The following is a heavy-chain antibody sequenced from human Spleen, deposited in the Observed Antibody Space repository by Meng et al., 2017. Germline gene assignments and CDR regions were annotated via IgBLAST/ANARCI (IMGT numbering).Heavy chain of an antibody. D-gene: IGHD6-19*01. Sequence: SETLSLTCAVSGYSISSGYYWGWIRQPPGKGLEWIGSIYHSGSTYYNPSLKSRVTISVDTSKNQFSLKLSSVTAADTAVYYCARGKYSSGWNHLLREFDYWGQGTLVTVSS. CDR2: IYHSGST. CDR3: ARGKYSSGWNHLLREFDY. V-gene: IGHV4-38-2*01. J-gene: IGHJ4*02. CDR1: GYSISSGYY.